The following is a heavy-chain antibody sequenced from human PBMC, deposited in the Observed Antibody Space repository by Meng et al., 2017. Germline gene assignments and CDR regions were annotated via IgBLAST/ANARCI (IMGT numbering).Heavy chain of an antibody. J-gene: IGHJ4*02. Sequence: QGQLVQSGAEVKKPAAPVKVSCDASGSTFTAYYRHWVRQAPGQGVKWMGRINPQGGGTNYAQNFQGRVTMTTDTSISTAYMGLRRLITDDTDVYYWARDSATLDFWGQGTLVTVSS. CDR2: INPQGGGT. D-gene: IGHD5-12*01. CDR1: GSTFTAYY. V-gene: IGHV1-2*05. CDR3: ARDSATLDF.